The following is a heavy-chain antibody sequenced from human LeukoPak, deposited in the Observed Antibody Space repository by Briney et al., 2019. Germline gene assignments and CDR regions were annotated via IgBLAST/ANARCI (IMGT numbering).Heavy chain of an antibody. CDR3: ARDRREXSRXXFDY. CDR1: GGSISSGGYY. CDR2: IYYSGST. V-gene: IGHV4-31*03. Sequence: SQTLSLTCTVSGGSISSGGYYWSWIRQHPGKGLEWIGYIYYSGSTYYNPSLKSRVTISVDTSKNQFSLKLSSVTAADTAVYYCARDRREXSRXXFDYXXXXTLVTVSS. J-gene: IGHJ4*01.